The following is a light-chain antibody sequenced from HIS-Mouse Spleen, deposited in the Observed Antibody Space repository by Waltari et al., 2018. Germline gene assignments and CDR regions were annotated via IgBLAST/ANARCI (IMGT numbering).Light chain of an antibody. CDR2: EVS. CDR1: SSDVGGYNY. J-gene: IGLJ2*01. Sequence: QSALTQPASVSGSPGQSITISCPGTSSDVGGYNYVSWYQQHPAKAPKLMIYEVSNRPSGVSNRFSGSKSGNTASLTISGLQAEDEADYYCSSYAGSSTVVFGGGTKLTVL. V-gene: IGLV2-14*01. CDR3: SSYAGSSTVV.